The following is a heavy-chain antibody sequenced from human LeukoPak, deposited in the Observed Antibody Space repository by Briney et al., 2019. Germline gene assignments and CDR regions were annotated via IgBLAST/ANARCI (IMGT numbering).Heavy chain of an antibody. CDR3: ARGWASDYGDYFYFDY. D-gene: IGHD4-17*01. CDR1: GFTFSTYA. CDR2: ISGSDAGT. V-gene: IGHV3-23*01. Sequence: GGSLRLSCAASGFTFSTYAMSWVRQSPGKGLEWVSAISGSDAGTYYADSVKGRFTISRDNSKNTLYLQMNSLRAEDTATYYCARGWASDYGDYFYFDYWGQGTLVTVSS. J-gene: IGHJ4*02.